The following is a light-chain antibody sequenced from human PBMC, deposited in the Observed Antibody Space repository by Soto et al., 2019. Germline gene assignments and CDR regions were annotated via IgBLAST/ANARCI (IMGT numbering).Light chain of an antibody. CDR3: QQYGTSEII. Sequence: ELVFTQFPGTLSLSPGEGATLSCRASQSLANSFIAWYQQKPGQAPRLLIYDTSSRASGIPDRFSGSGSGTDFTLTISRLETEDFAVFYCQQYGTSEIILGQGTRLEIK. V-gene: IGKV3-20*01. CDR2: DTS. J-gene: IGKJ5*01. CDR1: QSLANSF.